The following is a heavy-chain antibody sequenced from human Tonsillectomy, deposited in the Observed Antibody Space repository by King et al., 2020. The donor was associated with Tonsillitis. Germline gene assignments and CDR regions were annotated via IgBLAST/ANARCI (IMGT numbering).Heavy chain of an antibody. D-gene: IGHD6-13*01. Sequence: VQLVESGGGVVQPGRSLRLSCTASGFTFSSYGMHWVRQAPGKGLEWVAVISYDGDIQYYADSVKGRFTISRDNSKNTLYLQMDSLRAEDTAVYYCVKSRTGSSWYGGDYWGQGTLVTVSS. J-gene: IGHJ4*02. CDR1: GFTFSSYG. CDR2: ISYDGDIQ. V-gene: IGHV3-30*18. CDR3: VKSRTGSSWYGGDY.